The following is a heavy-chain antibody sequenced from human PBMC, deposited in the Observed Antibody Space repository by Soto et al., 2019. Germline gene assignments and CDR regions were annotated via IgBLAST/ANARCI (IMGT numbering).Heavy chain of an antibody. CDR2: IYYSVST. D-gene: IGHD6-19*01. CDR1: GGSISSGGYY. Sequence: PSETLSLTCTVSGGSISSGGYYWSWIRQHPGKGLEWIGYIYYSVSTYYNPSLKSRVTISVDTSKNQFSLKLSSVTAADTAVYYCARGGIAVAGTNPHYYYGMDVWGQGTTVTAP. CDR3: ARGGIAVAGTNPHYYYGMDV. V-gene: IGHV4-31*03. J-gene: IGHJ6*02.